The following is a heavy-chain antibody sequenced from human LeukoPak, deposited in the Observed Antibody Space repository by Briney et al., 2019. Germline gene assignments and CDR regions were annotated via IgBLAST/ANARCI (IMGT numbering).Heavy chain of an antibody. V-gene: IGHV1-2*02. Sequence: ASVKVSCKASGYTFTGYYMHWVRQAPGQGLEWMGWINPNSGGTNYAQKFQGRVTMTRDTSISTAYMELSRLRSDDTAVYYCARAVMVRGVIQEYLSWFDPCGQGTLVTVSS. D-gene: IGHD3-10*01. CDR3: ARAVMVRGVIQEYLSWFDP. CDR1: GYTFTGYY. J-gene: IGHJ5*02. CDR2: INPNSGGT.